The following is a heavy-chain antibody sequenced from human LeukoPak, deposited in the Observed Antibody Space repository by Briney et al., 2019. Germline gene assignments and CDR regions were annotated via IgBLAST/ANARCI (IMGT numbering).Heavy chain of an antibody. CDR3: ARLTGAASGTYYFDF. CDR1: GFIFDDYA. D-gene: IGHD1-26*01. V-gene: IGHV3-9*01. Sequence: GGSLRLSCVVSGFIFDDYAIYWVRQAPGKVREWDSGISWNSRIIDYADSVKGRFTISRDNAKTSLFLLMNRLKTDDTACYYCARLTGAASGTYYFDFWGQGTLVTVSS. CDR2: ISWNSRII. J-gene: IGHJ4*02.